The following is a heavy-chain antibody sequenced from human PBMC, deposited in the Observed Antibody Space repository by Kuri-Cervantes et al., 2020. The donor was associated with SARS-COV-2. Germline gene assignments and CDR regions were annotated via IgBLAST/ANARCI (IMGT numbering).Heavy chain of an antibody. D-gene: IGHD1-20*01. CDR2: ISGSGGST. Sequence: GGSLRLSCAASGFTFSSYAMSWVRQAPGKGLEWVSAISGSGGSTYYADSVKGRFTISRDNSKNTLYLQMNSLRAEDTAVYYCARDLVRSNWNYRDYWGQGTLVTVSS. V-gene: IGHV3-23*01. CDR1: GFTFSSYA. J-gene: IGHJ4*02. CDR3: ARDLVRSNWNYRDY.